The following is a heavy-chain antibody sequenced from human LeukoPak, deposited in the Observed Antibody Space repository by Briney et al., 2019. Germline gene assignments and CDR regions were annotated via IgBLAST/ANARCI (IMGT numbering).Heavy chain of an antibody. V-gene: IGHV1-2*06. CDR1: GYTFTGYY. CDR2: INPNSGGT. J-gene: IGHJ5*02. Sequence: GASVKVSCKASGYTFTGYYMHWVRQAPGQGGEWMGRINPNSGGTNYAQKFQGRVTMTRDTSISTAYMELSRLRSDDTAVYYCAETTVTTGGFDPWGQGTLVTVSS. CDR3: AETTVTTGGFDP. D-gene: IGHD4-17*01.